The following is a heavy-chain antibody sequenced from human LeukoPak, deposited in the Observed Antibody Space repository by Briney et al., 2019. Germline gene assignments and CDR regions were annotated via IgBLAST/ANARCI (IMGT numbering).Heavy chain of an antibody. D-gene: IGHD5-18*01. CDR1: GFTFSSYA. CDR3: AKAPRGYSYFDY. J-gene: IGHJ4*02. V-gene: IGHV3-23*01. CDR2: ISVSGRNT. Sequence: GGSLRLSCAASGFTFSSYAMNWVRQAPGKGLEWVSGISVSGRNTYYADSVKGRFTISRDNSKNTLYLQMNTLRADDTAVYYCAKAPRGYSYFDYWGQGTLVTVSS.